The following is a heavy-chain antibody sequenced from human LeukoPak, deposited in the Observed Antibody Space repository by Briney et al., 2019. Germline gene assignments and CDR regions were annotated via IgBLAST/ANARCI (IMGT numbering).Heavy chain of an antibody. J-gene: IGHJ5*02. Sequence: PSETLSLTCTGSGGSISSYCWSWIRQPPGKGLEWIGYIFYSGSTNYNPSLKSRVTISVATSKNQFSLQLNSVTREDTAVYYCARNVRLGSGELSFAPFKNWFGPWGQGTLVTVSS. CDR1: GGSISSYC. V-gene: IGHV4-59*12. D-gene: IGHD3-16*02. CDR3: ARNVRLGSGELSFAPFKNWFGP. CDR2: IFYSGST.